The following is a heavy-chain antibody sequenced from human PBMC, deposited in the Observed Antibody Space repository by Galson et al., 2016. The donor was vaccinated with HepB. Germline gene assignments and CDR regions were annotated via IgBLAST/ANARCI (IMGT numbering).Heavy chain of an antibody. CDR3: ARVDCSGNACYLNY. CDR2: IIPFLGIA. CDR1: GDTFSNYA. D-gene: IGHD2-2*01. Sequence: SVKVSCKASGDTFSNYAITWVRQAPGQGLEWMGRIIPFLGIAKYAQRFQDRVTITADKSTSTVFMEVNSLRSEDTAVYYCARVDCSGNACYLNYWGQGALVIFS. V-gene: IGHV1-69*04. J-gene: IGHJ4*02.